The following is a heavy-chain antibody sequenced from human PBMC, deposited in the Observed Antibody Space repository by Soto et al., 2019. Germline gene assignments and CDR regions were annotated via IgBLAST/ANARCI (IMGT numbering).Heavy chain of an antibody. CDR3: ARRPPYPFWPGSSIPYFDY. Sequence: SETLSLTCAVYGGSFSGYYWSWIRQPPGKGLEWIGEINHSGSTNYNPSLKSRVTISVDTSKNQFSLKLSSVTAADTAVYYCARRPPYPFWPGSSIPYFDYWGQGTLVTVSS. CDR1: GGSFSGYY. J-gene: IGHJ4*02. V-gene: IGHV4-34*01. D-gene: IGHD3-3*01. CDR2: INHSGST.